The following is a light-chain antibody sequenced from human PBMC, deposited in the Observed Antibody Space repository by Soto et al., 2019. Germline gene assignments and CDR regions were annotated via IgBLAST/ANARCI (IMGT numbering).Light chain of an antibody. CDR3: QQYGSSFRYT. CDR1: QSVNGNY. J-gene: IGKJ2*01. V-gene: IGKV3-20*01. Sequence: EIVLTQSPGTLSLSPGERATLSCRASQSVNGNYLTWYQQKPGQAPRLLIYGASSRATGIPDRFSGSGSGTDFTLTISRLEPEDSAVYYCQQYGSSFRYTFGQGTKLEIK. CDR2: GAS.